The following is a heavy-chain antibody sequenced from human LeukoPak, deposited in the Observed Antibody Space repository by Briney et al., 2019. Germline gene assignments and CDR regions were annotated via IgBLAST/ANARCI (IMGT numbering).Heavy chain of an antibody. J-gene: IGHJ4*02. D-gene: IGHD3-10*01. CDR2: INHSGST. V-gene: IGHV4-34*01. CDR1: GGSFSGYY. CDR3: ARARVLLWFGELSQFDY. Sequence: SETLSLTCAVYGGSFSGYYWSWIRQPPGKGLEWIGVINHSGSTNYNPSLKSRVTISVDTSKNQFSLKLSSVTAADTAVYYCARARVLLWFGELSQFDYWGQGTLVTVSS.